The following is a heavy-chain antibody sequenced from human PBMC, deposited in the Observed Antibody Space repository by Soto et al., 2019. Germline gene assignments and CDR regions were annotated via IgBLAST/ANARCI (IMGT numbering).Heavy chain of an antibody. J-gene: IGHJ4*02. CDR1: GFTFRNNV. Sequence: PGGSLRLSCAASGFTFRNNVLSWVRQAPGKGLDWVSGITGSGRDTYYADSVKGRFTISRDNSKNMVFLQMNSLRSEDTPLYYCAKNGLDNSPSEIASWGQRTLVTVSS. CDR3: AKNGLDNSPSEIAS. D-gene: IGHD2-21*01. CDR2: ITGSGRDT. V-gene: IGHV3-23*01.